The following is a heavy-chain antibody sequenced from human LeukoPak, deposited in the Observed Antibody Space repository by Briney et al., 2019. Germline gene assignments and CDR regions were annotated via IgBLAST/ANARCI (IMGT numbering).Heavy chain of an antibody. CDR2: IYYSGST. Sequence: GSLRLSCAASGFTFSTYWMNWVRQPPGKGLEWIGSIYYSGSTYYNPSLKSRVTISVDTSKNQFSLKLSSVTAADTAVYYCARQPQGIAVAGTLWGQGTLVTVSS. J-gene: IGHJ4*02. V-gene: IGHV4-39*01. CDR3: ARQPQGIAVAGTL. D-gene: IGHD6-19*01. CDR1: GFTFSTYW.